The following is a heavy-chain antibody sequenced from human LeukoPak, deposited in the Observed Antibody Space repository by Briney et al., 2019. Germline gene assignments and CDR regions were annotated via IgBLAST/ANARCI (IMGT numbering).Heavy chain of an antibody. CDR1: GGSFSGYY. Sequence: SETLSLTCAVYGGSFSGYYWSWIRQPPGKGLEWIGEINHSGSTNYNPSLKSRVTISVDTSKNQFSLKLSSVTAADTAVYYCARRRDYYGSGSRPTLAYFDYWGQGTLVTVSS. CDR2: INHSGST. V-gene: IGHV4-34*01. J-gene: IGHJ4*02. D-gene: IGHD3-10*01. CDR3: ARRRDYYGSGSRPTLAYFDY.